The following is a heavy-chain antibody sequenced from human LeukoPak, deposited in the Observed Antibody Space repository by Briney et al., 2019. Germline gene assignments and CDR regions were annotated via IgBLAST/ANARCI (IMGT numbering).Heavy chain of an antibody. Sequence: PGGSLRLSCAASGFTFSDYDMSWIRQAPGQGLEWASHISSSGSTVYYADSVKGRFTISRDNAKNSLYLQMNGLRAEDTAVYYCARELIMVRGVIGYWGQGTLVTVSS. CDR1: GFTFSDYD. CDR2: ISSSGSTV. V-gene: IGHV3-11*01. D-gene: IGHD3-10*01. J-gene: IGHJ4*02. CDR3: ARELIMVRGVIGY.